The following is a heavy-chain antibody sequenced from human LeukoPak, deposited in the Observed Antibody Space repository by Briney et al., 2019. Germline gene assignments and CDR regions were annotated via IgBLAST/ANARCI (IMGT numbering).Heavy chain of an antibody. D-gene: IGHD3-22*01. CDR1: GGSMFSYY. V-gene: IGHV4-4*08. Sequence: SETLSLTCSVSGGSMFSYYCNWIRQSPGKGLEWIGYIYSNGITNYSPSLRSRGTISFATSRNQFSLRLTSVTAADTAIYYCARRAYYDSSGYHPTSGYFDLWGRGTLVTVSS. CDR2: IYSNGIT. CDR3: ARRAYYDSSGYHPTSGYFDL. J-gene: IGHJ2*01.